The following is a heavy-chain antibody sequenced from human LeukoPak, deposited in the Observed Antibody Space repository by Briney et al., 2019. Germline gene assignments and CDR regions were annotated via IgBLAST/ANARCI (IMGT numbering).Heavy chain of an antibody. J-gene: IGHJ4*02. Sequence: LETLSLTCTVSGGSISSYYWSWIRQPPGKGLEWIGYIYYSGSTNYNPSLKSRVTISVDTSKNQFSLKLSSVTAADTAVYYCARVVSYWDFWSGYYTNYYFDYWGQGTLVTVSS. CDR2: IYYSGST. CDR1: GGSISSYY. CDR3: ARVVSYWDFWSGYYTNYYFDY. V-gene: IGHV4-59*01. D-gene: IGHD3-3*01.